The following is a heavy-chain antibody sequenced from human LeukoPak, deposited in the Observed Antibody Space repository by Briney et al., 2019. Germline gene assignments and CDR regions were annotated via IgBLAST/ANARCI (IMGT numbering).Heavy chain of an antibody. Sequence: GGSLRLSCGASGFYFSGYSMNWVRQAPGKGLEWVSSINSGSTYMYYADSVKGRFTISRDNAKNSLHLQMDSLRAEDTAVYFCARVEATTGRNYHYHYMDVWGKGTTVIVSS. V-gene: IGHV3-21*01. J-gene: IGHJ6*03. D-gene: IGHD1-1*01. CDR1: GFYFSGYS. CDR3: ARVEATTGRNYHYHYMDV. CDR2: INSGSTYM.